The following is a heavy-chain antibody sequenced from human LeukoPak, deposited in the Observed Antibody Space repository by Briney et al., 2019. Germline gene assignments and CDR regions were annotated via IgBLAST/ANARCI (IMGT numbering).Heavy chain of an antibody. CDR3: ARVGRIAAAWLSY. J-gene: IGHJ4*02. D-gene: IGHD6-13*01. V-gene: IGHV1-8*01. CDR1: GYTFTSYD. Sequence: GSVKVSCKASGYTFTSYDINWVRQATAHGLEWRGWMNPNSGNTGYAQTFQDRVTMTRNTSISTAYMELSRLRSEDTAVYYCARVGRIAAAWLSYWGQGTLVTVPS. CDR2: MNPNSGNT.